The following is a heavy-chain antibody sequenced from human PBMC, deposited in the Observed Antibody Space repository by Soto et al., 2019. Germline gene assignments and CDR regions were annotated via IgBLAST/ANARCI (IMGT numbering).Heavy chain of an antibody. CDR3: ARGGFVAGLYNAMDA. CDR1: GGNLNTNA. Sequence: QVQLVQSGAEVKKAGSSVKVSCKASGGNLNTNAISWVRQAPGQGLEWMGAIIPMFGSPKYAQKFLGRVTITADNPTSTIYMEMITLTSADTAVYYCARGGFVAGLYNAMDAWGQGTTVAVSS. J-gene: IGHJ6*02. D-gene: IGHD6-19*01. CDR2: IIPMFGSP. V-gene: IGHV1-69*06.